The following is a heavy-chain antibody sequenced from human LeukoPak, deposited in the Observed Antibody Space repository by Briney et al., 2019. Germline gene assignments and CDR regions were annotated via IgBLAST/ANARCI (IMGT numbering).Heavy chain of an antibody. V-gene: IGHV4-59*01. D-gene: IGHD3-10*01. CDR1: GGSISSYY. Sequence: SETLSLTCTVSGGSISSYYWSWIRQPPGKGLEWIGYIYDSGSTNYNPSLKSRVTISVDTSKNQFSLKLSSVTAADTAVYYCARDTGLYYYGSGSSLPFDYWGQGTLVTVSS. J-gene: IGHJ4*02. CDR2: IYDSGST. CDR3: ARDTGLYYYGSGSSLPFDY.